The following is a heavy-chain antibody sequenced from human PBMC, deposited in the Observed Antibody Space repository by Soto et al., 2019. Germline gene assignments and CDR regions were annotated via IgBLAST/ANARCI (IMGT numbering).Heavy chain of an antibody. CDR1: GVTFSSYS. CDR3: ARDHAYGDLN. V-gene: IGHV3-48*02. J-gene: IGHJ4*02. CDR2: ISSSSSTI. Sequence: GGSLRRSCAASGVTFSSYSMKGGRQAPGKGLQWVSYISSSSSTIYSADSVKGPFTISRDNAKNSLYLQMTSLRDEDTDVYYCARDHAYGDLNWGQGTPVTVSS. D-gene: IGHD4-17*01.